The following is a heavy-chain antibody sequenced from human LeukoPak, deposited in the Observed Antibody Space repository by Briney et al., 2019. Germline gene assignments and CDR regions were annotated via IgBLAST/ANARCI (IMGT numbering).Heavy chain of an antibody. D-gene: IGHD6-13*01. CDR1: GYTFTDYY. V-gene: IGHV1-2*02. J-gene: IGHJ4*02. Sequence: ASVKVSCKASGYTFTDYYMHWVRQALGQGLEWMGWINPNSGGTNYAQKFQGRVTMTRDTSISTAYMELSRLRSDDTAVYYCSSLAAAGTGEFDYWGQGTLVTVSS. CDR2: INPNSGGT. CDR3: SSLAAAGTGEFDY.